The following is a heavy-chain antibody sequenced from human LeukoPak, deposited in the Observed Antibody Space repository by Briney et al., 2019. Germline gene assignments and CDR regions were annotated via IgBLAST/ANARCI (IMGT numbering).Heavy chain of an antibody. D-gene: IGHD1-14*01. J-gene: IGHJ4*02. CDR1: GFTFSSYA. V-gene: IGHV3-30-3*01. Sequence: GGSLRLSCAASGFTFSSYAMHWVRQAPGKGLEWVAVISYDGSNKYYADSVKGRFTISRDNSKNTLYLQMNSLRAEDTAVYYCTRTALRRPLDYWGQGTLVTVSS. CDR3: TRTALRRPLDY. CDR2: ISYDGSNK.